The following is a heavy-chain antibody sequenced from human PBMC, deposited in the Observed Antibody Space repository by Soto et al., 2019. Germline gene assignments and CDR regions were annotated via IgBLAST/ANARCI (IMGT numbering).Heavy chain of an antibody. Sequence: EVQLVESGGGLVQPGGSLKLSCAASGFTFSDSAMHWVRHASGKGLEWVARIRSKGNNYATTYAASVKGRFTISRDDSKKTAYLQMNSLNTEDTAVYYCIRFSRSLSWYFDLWGRGTLVTVSS. CDR1: GFTFSDSA. J-gene: IGHJ2*01. CDR2: IRSKGNNYAT. D-gene: IGHD3-16*02. CDR3: IRFSRSLSWYFDL. V-gene: IGHV3-73*02.